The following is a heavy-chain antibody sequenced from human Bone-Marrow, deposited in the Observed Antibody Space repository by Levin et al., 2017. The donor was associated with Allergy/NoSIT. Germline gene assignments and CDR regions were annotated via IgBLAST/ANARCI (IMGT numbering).Heavy chain of an antibody. D-gene: IGHD4-17*01. CDR3: ARELRGTYGLDY. V-gene: IGHV1-46*01. CDR1: GYTFTSYY. CDR2: INSNDGYT. Sequence: GESLKISCKASGYTFTSYYIHWVRQAPGQGLEWMGIINSNDGYTVYAQKFQGRVTMTRDTSTTTVYMELSTLRSDDTAIYYCARELRGTYGLDYWGQGTLVTVSS. J-gene: IGHJ4*02.